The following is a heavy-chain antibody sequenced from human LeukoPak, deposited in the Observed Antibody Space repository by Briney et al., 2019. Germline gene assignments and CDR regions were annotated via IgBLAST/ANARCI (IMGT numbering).Heavy chain of an antibody. D-gene: IGHD2-2*01. CDR3: ARAGYCSSTSCSYYYHYYGMDV. CDR1: GFTFSSYG. Sequence: GGSLRLSCAASGFTFSSYGMHWVRQAPGKGLEWVAVISYDGSNKYYADSVKGRFTISRDNSKNTLYLQMDSLTAEDTAVYYCARAGYCSSTSCSYYYHYYGMDVWGQGTTVTVSS. V-gene: IGHV3-30*03. CDR2: ISYDGSNK. J-gene: IGHJ6*02.